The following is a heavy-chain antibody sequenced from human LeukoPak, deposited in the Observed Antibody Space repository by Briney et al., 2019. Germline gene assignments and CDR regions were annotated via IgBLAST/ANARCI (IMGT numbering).Heavy chain of an antibody. V-gene: IGHV3-30*02. CDR3: AIFTSDGYRD. J-gene: IGHJ4*02. CDR1: GFTFSSHG. Sequence: PGGSLRLSCAASGFTFSSHGMHWVRQTPAKGLEWVAFIRYDGSNKYYADSVKGRFTISRDNSKNTLYLQMNSLRAEDTAVYYCAIFTSDGYRDWGQGTLVTVSS. CDR2: IRYDGSNK. D-gene: IGHD5-24*01.